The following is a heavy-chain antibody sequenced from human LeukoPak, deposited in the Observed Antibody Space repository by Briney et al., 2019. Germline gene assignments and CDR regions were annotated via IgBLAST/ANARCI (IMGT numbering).Heavy chain of an antibody. V-gene: IGHV1-69*04. CDR3: ARRPAYYYDSSGYWAASDAFDI. Sequence: SVKVSCKASGGTFSSYAISWVRQAPGQGLEWMGRINPILGIANYAQKFQGRVTITADKSTSTAYMELSSLRSEDTAVYYCARRPAYYYDSSGYWAASDAFDIWGQGTMVTVSS. CDR1: GGTFSSYA. J-gene: IGHJ3*02. CDR2: INPILGIA. D-gene: IGHD3-22*01.